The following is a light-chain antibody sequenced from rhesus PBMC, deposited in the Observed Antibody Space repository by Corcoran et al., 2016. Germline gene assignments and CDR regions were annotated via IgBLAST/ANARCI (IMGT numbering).Light chain of an antibody. Sequence: DIQMTQSPSSLSASVVGTVTITCRASQGISSWLAWYQQKPGKAPKLLIYKASRLQSGVPSRFSGSGSGTDFTLTISSLQSEDFATYYCQQYSSRPLTFGGGTKVERK. V-gene: IGKV1-22*01. CDR3: QQYSSRPLT. J-gene: IGKJ4*01. CDR2: KAS. CDR1: QGISSW.